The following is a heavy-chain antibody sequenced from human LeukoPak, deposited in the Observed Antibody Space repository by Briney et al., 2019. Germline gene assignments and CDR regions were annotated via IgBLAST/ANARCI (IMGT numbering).Heavy chain of an antibody. CDR3: ASINWNDPLVAFDI. Sequence: PGGSLRLSCAASGFTFSSYEMNWVRRAPGKGLEWVSYISSSGSTIYYADSVKGRFTISRDNSKNTLYLQMNSLRAEDTAVYYCASINWNDPLVAFDIWGQGTMVTVSS. CDR1: GFTFSSYE. J-gene: IGHJ3*02. D-gene: IGHD1-20*01. CDR2: ISSSGSTI. V-gene: IGHV3-48*03.